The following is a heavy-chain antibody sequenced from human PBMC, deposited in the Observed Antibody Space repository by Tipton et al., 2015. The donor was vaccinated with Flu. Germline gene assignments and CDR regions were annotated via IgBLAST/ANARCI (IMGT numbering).Heavy chain of an antibody. D-gene: IGHD5-12*01. CDR2: IYPGDSDT. CDR3: VRPNRLLRLGGPFDP. V-gene: IGHV5-51*03. Sequence: VQLVQSGAEVKKPGESLKISCKGSGYSFTSYWIGWVRQMPGKGLEWMGIIYPGDSDTRYSPSFQGQVTISADKSISTAYLQWSSLKASDTATYYCVRPNRLLRLGGPFDPWGQGTLVTVSS. CDR1: GYSFTSYW. J-gene: IGHJ5*02.